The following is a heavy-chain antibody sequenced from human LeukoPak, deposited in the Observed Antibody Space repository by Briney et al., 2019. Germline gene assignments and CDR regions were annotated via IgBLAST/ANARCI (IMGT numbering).Heavy chain of an antibody. V-gene: IGHV1-24*01. D-gene: IGHD1-26*01. CDR3: ATSIGSYSPFDY. Sequence: GASVKVSCKVSGYTLPELSMHWVRQAPGKGLAGMGVFDPEDGETIYAQKFQGRVTMTEDTSTDTAYMELSSLRSEDTAVYYCATSIGSYSPFDYWGQGTLVTVSS. J-gene: IGHJ4*02. CDR2: FDPEDGET. CDR1: GYTLPELS.